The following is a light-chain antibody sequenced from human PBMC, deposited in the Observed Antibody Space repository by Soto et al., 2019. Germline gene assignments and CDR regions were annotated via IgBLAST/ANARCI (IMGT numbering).Light chain of an antibody. V-gene: IGKV3D-20*02. J-gene: IGKJ1*01. CDR1: QSVSSNY. Sequence: EIVLTQSPGTLSLSPGERATLSCRASQSVSSNYLAWYQQKSGQAPRLLIYDATSRATDVPDRVSGSGSGTDFTLTISRLEPEDFAVYYCQQRSSWMWAFGQGTRVEVK. CDR3: QQRSSWMWA. CDR2: DAT.